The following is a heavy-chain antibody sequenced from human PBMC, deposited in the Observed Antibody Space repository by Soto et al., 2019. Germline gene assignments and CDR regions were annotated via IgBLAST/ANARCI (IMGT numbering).Heavy chain of an antibody. Sequence: QVQLVESGGGVVQPGRSLRLSCAASGFTFSSYGMHWVRQAPGKGLEWVAVIWYDGSNKYYADSVKGRFTISRDNSKNTLYLQMNSMRAEDTAVYYCDRDGCSGGSCSIDYWGQGTLVTVSS. CDR3: DRDGCSGGSCSIDY. J-gene: IGHJ4*02. CDR2: IWYDGSNK. D-gene: IGHD2-15*01. CDR1: GFTFSSYG. V-gene: IGHV3-33*01.